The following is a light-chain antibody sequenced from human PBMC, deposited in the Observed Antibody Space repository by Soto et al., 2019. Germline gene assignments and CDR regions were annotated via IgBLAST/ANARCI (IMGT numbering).Light chain of an antibody. CDR1: ESIGSN. V-gene: IGKV3-15*01. J-gene: IGKJ1*01. CDR3: QQYNNWPA. CDR2: GSS. Sequence: EIVMTQSPATPSVSPGERATLSCRASESIGSNLAGYQQKPREAPRLLNYGSSTRATGIPPRFSGSGPGTELTLTLSGLQPEDLAVHYCQQYNNWPAFGQGTKVEIK.